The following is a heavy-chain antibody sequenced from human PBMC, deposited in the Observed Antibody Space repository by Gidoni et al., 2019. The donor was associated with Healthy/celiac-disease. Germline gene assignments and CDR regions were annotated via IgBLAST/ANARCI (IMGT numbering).Heavy chain of an antibody. Sequence: QVPLVESGGGVVQPGSSLRLSCAASGFTFSIYGMHWVRQAPGKGLEWVAVRSYDGSNKYYADSVKGRFTISRDNSKNTLYLQMNSLRAEDTAVYYCARHRITMIVVDDAFDIWGQGTMVTVSS. CDR1: GFTFSIYG. CDR2: RSYDGSNK. CDR3: ARHRITMIVVDDAFDI. V-gene: IGHV3-30*03. D-gene: IGHD3-22*01. J-gene: IGHJ3*02.